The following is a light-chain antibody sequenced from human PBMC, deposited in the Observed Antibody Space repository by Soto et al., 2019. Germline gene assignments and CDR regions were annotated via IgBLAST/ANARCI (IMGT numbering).Light chain of an antibody. CDR2: EVS. Sequence: LTQPPSVSGSPGQSVTISCTGTSSDVGHYNSVSWYQQPPGTAPKLIIYEVSNRPSGVPDRFSGSKSGNTASLTISGLQAEDEADYYCTSYTSRSTYVFGTGTKVTVL. CDR1: SSDVGHYNS. CDR3: TSYTSRSTYV. J-gene: IGLJ1*01. V-gene: IGLV2-18*02.